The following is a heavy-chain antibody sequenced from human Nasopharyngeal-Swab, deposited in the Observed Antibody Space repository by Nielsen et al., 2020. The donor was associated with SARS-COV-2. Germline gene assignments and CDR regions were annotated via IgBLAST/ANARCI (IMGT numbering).Heavy chain of an antibody. CDR2: INPNSGGT. Sequence: ASVKVSCKASGYTFTGYYMHWVRQAPGQGLEWMGWINPNSGGTNYAQKFQGWVTMTRDTSISTAYMELSRLRSDDTAVYYCARCGVVPAAMPYYYGMDVRGQGTTVTVSS. CDR3: ARCGVVPAAMPYYYGMDV. CDR1: GYTFTGYY. D-gene: IGHD2-2*01. V-gene: IGHV1-2*04. J-gene: IGHJ6*02.